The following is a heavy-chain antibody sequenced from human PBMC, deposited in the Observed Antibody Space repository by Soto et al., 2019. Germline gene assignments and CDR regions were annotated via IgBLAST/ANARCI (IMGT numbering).Heavy chain of an antibody. Sequence: GGSLRLSCEGTGVTFNIYWIHWMRQVPGKGPVWVARIYNDGTYADYADSVKGRFTISRDNAKDTLYLQMNDLRAEDSALYHCTRGPRATSAGTRPHWGQGTLVTVS. D-gene: IGHD6-13*01. J-gene: IGHJ4*02. V-gene: IGHV3-74*01. CDR2: IYNDGTYA. CDR3: TRGPRATSAGTRPH. CDR1: GVTFNIYW.